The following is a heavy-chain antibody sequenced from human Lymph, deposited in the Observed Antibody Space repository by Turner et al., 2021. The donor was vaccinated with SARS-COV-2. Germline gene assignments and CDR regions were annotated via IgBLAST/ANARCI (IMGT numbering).Heavy chain of an antibody. D-gene: IGHD2-2*02. CDR2: ISYSGSF. J-gene: IGHJ4*02. Sequence: QRQLQESGPGLVKPSGTLSRTCTVAGGSISSSSYYWGWIRQHPGKGLEWIGRISYSGSFSYTPSLNSRVTISVDTSQNHFSLTLSSVTAADTALYYCAIRRWLRGPIDYWGQGTLVTVSS. CDR1: GGSISSSSYY. V-gene: IGHV4-39*02. CDR3: AIRRWLRGPIDY.